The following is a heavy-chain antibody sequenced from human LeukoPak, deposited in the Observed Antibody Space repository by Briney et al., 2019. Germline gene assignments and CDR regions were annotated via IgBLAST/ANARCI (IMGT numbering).Heavy chain of an antibody. CDR2: ISSSGSTI. V-gene: IGHV3-11*01. CDR1: GFTFSDYY. D-gene: IGHD3-10*01. CDR3: AGYSTYYYGSGSYYY. J-gene: IGHJ4*02. Sequence: PGGSLRLSCAASGFTFSDYYMSWVRQAPGKGLEWVSYISSSGSTIYYADSVKGRFAISRDNAKNSLYLQMNSLRAEDTAVYYCAGYSTYYYGSGSYYYWGQGTLVTVSS.